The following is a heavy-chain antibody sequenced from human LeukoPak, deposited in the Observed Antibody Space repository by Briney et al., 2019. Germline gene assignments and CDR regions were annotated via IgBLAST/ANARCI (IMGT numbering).Heavy chain of an antibody. CDR3: ARDGRNWGGVDV. J-gene: IGHJ6*02. V-gene: IGHV1-8*01. CDR1: GYTFTSYD. D-gene: IGHD7-27*01. Sequence: ASVKVSCKASGYTFTSYDINWVRQATGQGLEWMGWMNPNSGNTGYAQKFQGRVTMTTDTSTSTAYMELRSLRSDDTAVYYCARDGRNWGGVDVWGQGTTVTVSS. CDR2: MNPNSGNT.